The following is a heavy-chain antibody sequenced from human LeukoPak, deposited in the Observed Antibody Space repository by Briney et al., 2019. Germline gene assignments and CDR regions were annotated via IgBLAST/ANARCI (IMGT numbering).Heavy chain of an antibody. J-gene: IGHJ1*01. CDR2: INHSGST. CDR3: ARGPTWLRYFQH. V-gene: IGHV4-34*01. Sequence: PSETLSLTCAVYGGSSSGYYWSWIRQPPGKGLEWIGEINHSGSTNYNPSLKSRVTISVDTSKNQFSLKLSSVTAADTAVYYCARGPTWLRYFQHWGQGTLVTVSS. CDR1: GGSSSGYY. D-gene: IGHD3-22*01.